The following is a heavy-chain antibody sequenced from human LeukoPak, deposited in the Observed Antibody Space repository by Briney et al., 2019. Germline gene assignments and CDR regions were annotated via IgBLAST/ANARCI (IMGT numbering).Heavy chain of an antibody. J-gene: IGHJ4*02. CDR1: GFTFSSYW. CDR2: IKQDGSEK. V-gene: IGHV3-7*01. Sequence: GGSLRLSCAASGFTFSSYWMSWVRQAPGKGLEWVANIKQDGSEKYYVDSVKGRFTIPRDNAKNSLYLQMNSLRAEDTAVYYCARGMRGYDYPFYYFDYWGQGTLVTVSS. D-gene: IGHD5-12*01. CDR3: ARGMRGYDYPFYYFDY.